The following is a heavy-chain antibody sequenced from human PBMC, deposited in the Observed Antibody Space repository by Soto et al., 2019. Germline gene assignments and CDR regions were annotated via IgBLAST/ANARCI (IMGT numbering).Heavy chain of an antibody. V-gene: IGHV3-53*01. D-gene: IGHD2-2*01. CDR1: GFTVSSNY. CDR2: IYSGGTT. J-gene: IGHJ4*02. Sequence: PGGSLRLSCAASGFTVSSNYMSWVRQAPGKGLEWVSVIYSGGTTYYAGSVKGRFTISRDNSKNTLYLQMNSLRAEDTAVYYCAINLCSSTSCPTYFAYWGQGTLVTVSS. CDR3: AINLCSSTSCPTYFAY.